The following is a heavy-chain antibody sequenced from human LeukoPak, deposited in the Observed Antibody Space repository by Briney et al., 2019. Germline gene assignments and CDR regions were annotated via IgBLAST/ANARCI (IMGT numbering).Heavy chain of an antibody. V-gene: IGHV3-48*03. J-gene: IGHJ4*02. CDR3: ARDLVAVAGCRSFDL. D-gene: IGHD6-19*01. CDR1: GFTFSSYE. Sequence: PGGSLRLSCAVSGFTFSSYEMNWVRQTPGKGLERVSYISGSGTTTYYADSVKGRFTISRDNAKSSLYLQMNSLRAEDTAVYYCARDLVAVAGCRSFDLWGQGTLVTVSS. CDR2: ISGSGTTT.